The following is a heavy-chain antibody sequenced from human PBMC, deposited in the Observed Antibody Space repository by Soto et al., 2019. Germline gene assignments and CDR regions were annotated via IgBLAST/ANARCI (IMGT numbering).Heavy chain of an antibody. CDR3: ARLVSAAANDY. Sequence: GGSLRLSCAASGFTFSSYSMHWVRQAPGKGLEWVSYISSSGSTIYYADSVKGRFTISRDDAKNSLYLQMNSLRAEDTAVYYCARLVSAAANDYWGQGALVTVSS. D-gene: IGHD1-26*01. CDR2: ISSSGSTI. J-gene: IGHJ4*02. CDR1: GFTFSSYS. V-gene: IGHV3-48*04.